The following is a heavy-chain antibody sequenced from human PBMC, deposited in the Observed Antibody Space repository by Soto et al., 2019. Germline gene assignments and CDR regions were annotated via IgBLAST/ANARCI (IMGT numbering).Heavy chain of an antibody. J-gene: IGHJ4*02. CDR1: GFSFSSHG. V-gene: IGHV3-48*02. Sequence: QPGGSLRLSCTASGFSFSSHGLSWVRQAPGKGLEWIAYISSTSRNVYYGDSVKGRFAISRDNAKNSVFLQMDRLRNEDTAVYYCVRATYFSDSSGYTRCFDYWGQGTLVTVSS. CDR3: VRATYFSDSSGYTRCFDY. D-gene: IGHD3-22*01. CDR2: ISSTSRNV.